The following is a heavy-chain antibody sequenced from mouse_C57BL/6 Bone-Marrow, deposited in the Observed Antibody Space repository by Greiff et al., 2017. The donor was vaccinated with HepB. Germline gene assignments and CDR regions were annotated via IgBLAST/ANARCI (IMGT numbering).Heavy chain of an antibody. V-gene: IGHV5-9-1*02. J-gene: IGHJ4*01. CDR3: TRGTTTMVSYAMDY. D-gene: IGHD2-2*01. CDR1: GFTFSSYA. Sequence: EVQLQESGEGLVKPGGSLKLSCAASGFTFSSYAMSWVRQTPEKRLEWVAYISSGGDYIYYADTVKGRFTISRDNARNTLYLQMSSLKSEDTAMYYCTRGTTTMVSYAMDYWGQGTSVTVSS. CDR2: ISSGGDYI.